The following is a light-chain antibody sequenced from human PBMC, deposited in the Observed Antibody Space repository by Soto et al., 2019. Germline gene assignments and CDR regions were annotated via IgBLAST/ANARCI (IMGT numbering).Light chain of an antibody. CDR2: GAS. CDR3: QQYNNWPRT. J-gene: IGKJ1*01. V-gene: IGKV3-15*01. Sequence: EIVMTQSPATLSVSPGERATLSCRASQSVSSNLAWYHQKPGQAPRLLIYGASPRATGIPARFSGSRSGTEFTLTISSLQSEDFAVYYCQQYNNWPRTFGQGTKVEIK. CDR1: QSVSSN.